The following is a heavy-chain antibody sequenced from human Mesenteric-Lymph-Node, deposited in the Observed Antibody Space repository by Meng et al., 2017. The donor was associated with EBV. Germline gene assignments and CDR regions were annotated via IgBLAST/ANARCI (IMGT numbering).Heavy chain of an antibody. CDR1: CYTFIDYG. CDR2: ISGYNGNT. CDR3: ARVPSIIVVVPYYFDY. D-gene: IGHD3-22*01. J-gene: IGHJ4*02. Sequence: VQLEHSGGEVKKPGASVKVSCKASCYTFIDYGVSWVRQAPGQGLEWMGWISGYNGNTNYAQKFQGRVTMTTDTSTSTAYMELRSLTSDDTAVYYCARVPSIIVVVPYYFDYWGQGTLVTVSS. V-gene: IGHV1-18*01.